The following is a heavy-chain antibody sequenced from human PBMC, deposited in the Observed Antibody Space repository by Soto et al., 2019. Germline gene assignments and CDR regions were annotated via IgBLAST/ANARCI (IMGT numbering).Heavy chain of an antibody. D-gene: IGHD2-2*01. J-gene: IGHJ5*02. CDR1: DYTLTSYG. V-gene: IGHV1-18*04. Sequence: SSVQVSCKASDYTLTSYGIIWVRQAPGQGLEWMGWINAYNGHTNFAQKFQGRVTMTTDTSTNTAYMELRSLRSDDTAVYDCAQVYCYSNSCYEIKKWFDLWGQGTRVTV. CDR2: INAYNGHT. CDR3: AQVYCYSNSCYEIKKWFDL.